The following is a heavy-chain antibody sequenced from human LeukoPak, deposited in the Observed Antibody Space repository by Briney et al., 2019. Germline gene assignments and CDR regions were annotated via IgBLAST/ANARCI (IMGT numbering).Heavy chain of an antibody. Sequence: PGGSLRLSCAASGFTLSSYAMHWVRQAPGKGLEWVAVISYDGSNKYYADSVKGRFTISRDNSKNTLYLQMNSLRAEDTAVYYCARGEDYYDSSGYYLAFDYWGQGTLVTVSS. V-gene: IGHV3-30-3*01. J-gene: IGHJ4*02. CDR2: ISYDGSNK. D-gene: IGHD3-22*01. CDR3: ARGEDYYDSSGYYLAFDY. CDR1: GFTLSSYA.